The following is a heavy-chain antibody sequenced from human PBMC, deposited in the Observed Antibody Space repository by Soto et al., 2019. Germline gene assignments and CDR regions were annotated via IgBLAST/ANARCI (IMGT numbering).Heavy chain of an antibody. CDR3: AMVSAFDFGICHFVFGWFDY. CDR1: GFTFDTHA. V-gene: IGHV3-23*01. D-gene: IGHD3-3*01. Sequence: EVRLLESGGGFVRPGGSLRLACSASGFTFDTHAMAWVRQAPGKGLEWVASISATGFSKYHADSVKGRITISRDNSNNTVYLHMKTLRSEDTSVYDWAMVSAFDFGICHFVFGWFDYWGQGAEVTVSS. CDR2: ISATGFSK. J-gene: IGHJ5*01.